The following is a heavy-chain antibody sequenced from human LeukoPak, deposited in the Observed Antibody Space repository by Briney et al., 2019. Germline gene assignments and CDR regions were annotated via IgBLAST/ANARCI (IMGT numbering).Heavy chain of an antibody. CDR2: ISAYNGNT. CDR1: GYTFTSYG. V-gene: IGHV1-18*01. D-gene: IGHD3-9*01. CDR3: ARGENYDILTGYVS. J-gene: IGHJ4*02. Sequence: GASVKVSCKASGYTFTSYGISWVRQAPGQGLEWMGWISAYNGNTNYAQKLQGRVTITTDTSTSTACMELRSLRSDDTAVYYCARGENYDILTGYVSWGQGTLVTVSS.